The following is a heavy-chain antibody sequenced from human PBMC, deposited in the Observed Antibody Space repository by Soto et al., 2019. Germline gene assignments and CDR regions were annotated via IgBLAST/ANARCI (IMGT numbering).Heavy chain of an antibody. D-gene: IGHD3-16*01. CDR2: ISSRSRAT. V-gene: IGHV3-48*02. J-gene: IGHJ6*02. CDR3: TRDSSRGYGMDV. Sequence: EVQLVESGGGLVQPGRSLRLSCAASEFTFSSYHMNWVRQAPGKGLEWVSYISSRSRATLYADSVKGRFTISRDNVKNSLYLQMNSLRDEDTAVYYCTRDSSRGYGMDVWGQGTTVTVSS. CDR1: EFTFSSYH.